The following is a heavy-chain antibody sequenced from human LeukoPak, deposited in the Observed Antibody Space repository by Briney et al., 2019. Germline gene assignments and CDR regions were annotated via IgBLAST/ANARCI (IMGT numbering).Heavy chain of an antibody. V-gene: IGHV1-2*02. D-gene: IGHD3-10*01. CDR1: GYTFTVYY. Sequence: ASVKVSCKASGYTFTVYYIHWVRQAPGQGLEWMGWINPNTGDTNYAQKFQGRVTMTRDTSISTAYMELSRLRSDDTAVYYCARDGEAGYGSGSYFSYYYYYMDVWGKGTTV. J-gene: IGHJ6*03. CDR2: INPNTGDT. CDR3: ARDGEAGYGSGSYFSYYYYYMDV.